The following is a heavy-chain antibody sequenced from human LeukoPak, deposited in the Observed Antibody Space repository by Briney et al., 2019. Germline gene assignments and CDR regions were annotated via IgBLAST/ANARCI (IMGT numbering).Heavy chain of an antibody. Sequence: GGSLRLSCAASGFTFSSYGMHWVRQAPGKGLEWVAVIWYDGSNKYYADSVKGRFTISRDNSKNTLYPQMNSLRAEDTAVYYCARDGIGTAGFDYWGQGTLVTVSS. CDR3: ARDGIGTAGFDY. V-gene: IGHV3-33*01. CDR2: IWYDGSNK. CDR1: GFTFSSYG. D-gene: IGHD1-1*01. J-gene: IGHJ4*02.